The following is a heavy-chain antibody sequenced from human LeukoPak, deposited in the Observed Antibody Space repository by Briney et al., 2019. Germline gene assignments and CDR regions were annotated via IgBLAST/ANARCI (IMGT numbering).Heavy chain of an antibody. J-gene: IGHJ6*03. CDR2: LKFDGSEK. CDR3: ARLRFTIFGVVRYYMDV. CDR1: GFIFRSYW. Sequence: GGSLRLSCAASGFIFRSYWMTWIRQAPGKGLEWVANLKFDGSEKNYVDSVKGRFTIARDNGQNLLYLQMNSLRAEDTALYYCARLRFTIFGVVRYYMDVWGKGTTVTVSS. V-gene: IGHV3-7*03. D-gene: IGHD3-3*01.